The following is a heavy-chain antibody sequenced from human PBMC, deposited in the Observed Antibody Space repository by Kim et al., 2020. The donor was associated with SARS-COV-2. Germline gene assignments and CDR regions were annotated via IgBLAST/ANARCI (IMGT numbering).Heavy chain of an antibody. D-gene: IGHD6-19*01. Sequence: SETLSLTCTVSGGSISSSSYYWGWIRQPPGKGLEWIGSIYYSGSTYYNPSLKSRVTISVDTSKNQFSLKLSSVTAADTAVYYCASHEAPYSSGWLTPLGDWGQGTLVTVSS. V-gene: IGHV4-39*01. CDR2: IYYSGST. CDR1: GGSISSSSYY. J-gene: IGHJ4*02. CDR3: ASHEAPYSSGWLTPLGD.